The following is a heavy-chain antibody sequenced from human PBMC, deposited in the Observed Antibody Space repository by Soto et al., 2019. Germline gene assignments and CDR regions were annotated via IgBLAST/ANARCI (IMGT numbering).Heavy chain of an antibody. CDR3: ARVSSSGWYEGGALDI. CDR1: GFTFSSYD. V-gene: IGHV3-13*01. Sequence: GGSLRLSCAASGFTFSSYDMHWVRQATGKGLEWVSAIGTAGDTYYPGSVKGRFTISRENAKNSLYLQMNSLRAGDTAVYYCARVSSSGWYEGGALDIWGQGTMVTVSS. J-gene: IGHJ3*02. D-gene: IGHD6-19*01. CDR2: IGTAGDT.